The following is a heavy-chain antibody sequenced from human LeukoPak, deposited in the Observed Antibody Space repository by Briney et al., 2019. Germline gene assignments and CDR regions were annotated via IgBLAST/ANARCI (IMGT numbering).Heavy chain of an antibody. V-gene: IGHV3-23*01. D-gene: IGHD6-13*01. J-gene: IGHJ4*02. Sequence: GGSLRLSCAASGFTFSSYGMHWVRQAAGKGLEWVSGFSGSGGSTYYADSVKGRFTISRDNSKNTLYLQMNSLRAEDTAVYYCAKPSGPYSSSWLYFDYWGQGTLVTVSS. CDR1: GFTFSSYG. CDR2: FSGSGGST. CDR3: AKPSGPYSSSWLYFDY.